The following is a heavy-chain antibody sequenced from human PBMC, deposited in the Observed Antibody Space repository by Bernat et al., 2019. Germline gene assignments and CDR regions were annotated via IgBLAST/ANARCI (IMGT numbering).Heavy chain of an antibody. Sequence: VQLVESGGGVVQPGKSLRLSGAHSGFNLSIYAMYWVRQAPGKGLEWVALISYDGNNKNYADSVKGRFTISRDNSRNTLYLQMNNLKAEDTAVYYCAIERTKYTWTPDGLEDWRQGTLVTVSS. CDR1: GFNLSIYA. CDR2: ISYDGNNK. CDR3: AIERTKYTWTPDGLED. J-gene: IGHJ4*02. D-gene: IGHD1-20*01. V-gene: IGHV3-30*04.